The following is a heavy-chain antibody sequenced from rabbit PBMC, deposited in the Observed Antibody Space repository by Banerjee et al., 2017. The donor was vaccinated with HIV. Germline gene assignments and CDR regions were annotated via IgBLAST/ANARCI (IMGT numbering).Heavy chain of an antibody. Sequence: QEQLEESGGDLVKPEGSLTITCTASGFSFSNKYVMCWVRQAPGKGLEWIGCINSSSRNVVYASWATGRFTISKTSSTTVTLQMTSLTAADTATYLCARDLAGGSFGTGRYFDLWGQGTLVTVS. V-gene: IGHV1S45*01. D-gene: IGHD8-1*01. CDR2: INSSSRNV. CDR3: ARDLAGGSFGTGRYFDL. CDR1: GFSFSNKYV. J-gene: IGHJ4*01.